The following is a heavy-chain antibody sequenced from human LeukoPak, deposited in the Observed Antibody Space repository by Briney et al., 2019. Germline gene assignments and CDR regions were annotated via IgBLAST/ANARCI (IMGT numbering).Heavy chain of an antibody. CDR3: ASYNGYAK. J-gene: IGHJ4*02. CDR2: VSPNSGDS. D-gene: IGHD5-12*01. Sequence: GASVKVSCKTSGYTFTSYVINWLRQATGQGPEWMGRVSPNSGDSDYAQKFQGRVTMTRDTSISTAYMELSSLTYEDTAVYYCASYNGYAKWGQGILVTVSS. V-gene: IGHV1-8*01. CDR1: GYTFTSYV.